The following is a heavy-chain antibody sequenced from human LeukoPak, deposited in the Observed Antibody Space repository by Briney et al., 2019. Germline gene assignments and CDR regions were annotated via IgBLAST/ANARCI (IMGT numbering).Heavy chain of an antibody. Sequence: PGGSLRLSCAASGFTFSKYWMTWVRQAPGMGLEWVAKLDEDGSQKYYVDSVKGRFTISRDNADNSLYLQMNSLRAEDTAVYYCARFGRNDWDFDNWGQGTLVTVSP. CDR3: ARFGRNDWDFDN. V-gene: IGHV3-7*01. CDR1: GFTFSKYW. CDR2: LDEDGSQK. D-gene: IGHD3-10*01. J-gene: IGHJ4*02.